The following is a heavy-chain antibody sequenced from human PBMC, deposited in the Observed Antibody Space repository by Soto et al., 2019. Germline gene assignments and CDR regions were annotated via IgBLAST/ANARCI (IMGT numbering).Heavy chain of an antibody. J-gene: IGHJ4*02. Sequence: ASVKVSCKTSGYIFINYYIHWVRPAPGQGLEWVALFNPMSGSTNYAQKLQGRVTVTRDNSKNTLYLQMNSLRAEDTAVYYCAKGGASSSWDVFDYWGQGTPVTVSS. D-gene: IGHD6-13*01. V-gene: IGHV1-46*04. CDR3: AKGGASSSWDVFDY. CDR1: GYIFINYY. CDR2: FNPMSGST.